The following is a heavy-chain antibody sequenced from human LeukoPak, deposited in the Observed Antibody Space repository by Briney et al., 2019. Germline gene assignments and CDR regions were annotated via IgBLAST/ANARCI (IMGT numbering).Heavy chain of an antibody. CDR2: ISAYNGNT. CDR3: ARYDYVWGSYRFDY. CDR1: GDTFTSYG. V-gene: IGHV1-18*01. Sequence: ASVKVSCKASGDTFTSYGISWVRQAPGQGLEWMGWISAYNGNTNYAQKLQGRVTMTTDTSTSTAYMELRSLRSDDTAVYYCARYDYVWGSYRFDYWGQGTLVTVSS. J-gene: IGHJ4*02. D-gene: IGHD3-16*02.